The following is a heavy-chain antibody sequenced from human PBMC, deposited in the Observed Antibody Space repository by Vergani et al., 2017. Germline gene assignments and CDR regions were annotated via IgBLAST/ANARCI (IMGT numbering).Heavy chain of an antibody. CDR3: AREGPLTGDLGGAFDI. CDR1: GFTFSSYE. D-gene: IGHD7-27*01. J-gene: IGHJ3*02. Sequence: EVQLVESGGGLVQPGGSLRLSCAASGFTFSSYEMNWVRQAPGKGLEWVSYISSSGSTIYYADSVKGRFTISRDNAKNSLYLQMNSLRAEDTAVYYCAREGPLTGDLGGAFDIWGQGTMVTVSS. V-gene: IGHV3-48*03. CDR2: ISSSGSTI.